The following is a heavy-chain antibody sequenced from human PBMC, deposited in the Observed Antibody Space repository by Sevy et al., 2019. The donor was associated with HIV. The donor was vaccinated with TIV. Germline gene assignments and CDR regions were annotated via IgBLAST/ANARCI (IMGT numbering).Heavy chain of an antibody. D-gene: IGHD6-13*01. CDR1: GLTFSTYG. CDR3: AKDAGYGIQWYPGY. CDR2: ISCDGSHK. J-gene: IGHJ4*02. V-gene: IGHV3-30*18. Sequence: GGSLRLSCAASGLTFSTYGMHWVRQAPGKGLEWVAVISCDGSHKYYADSVKGRFTISRDNSKNTLYLQMNSLRLEDTAVYYGAKDAGYGIQWYPGYWGQGTLVTVSS.